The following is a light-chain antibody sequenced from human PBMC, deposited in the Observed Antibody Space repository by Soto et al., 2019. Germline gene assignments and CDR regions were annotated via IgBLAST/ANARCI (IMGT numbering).Light chain of an antibody. V-gene: IGKV3-11*01. J-gene: IGKJ4*01. Sequence: EIVLTQSPATLSLSPGERATLSCRASQSLSRFLAWYQQKPGQAPGLLIYDASNRATGVPARFSGSGSGTDFTLTISSLEPEDFAVYYCQQRTNWLTFGGGTKVEIK. CDR2: DAS. CDR3: QQRTNWLT. CDR1: QSLSRF.